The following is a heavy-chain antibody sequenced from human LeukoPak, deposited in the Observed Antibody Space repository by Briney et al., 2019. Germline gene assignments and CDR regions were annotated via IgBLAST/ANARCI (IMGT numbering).Heavy chain of an antibody. J-gene: IGHJ4*02. CDR3: ARRGVTPFDY. V-gene: IGHV5-51*01. D-gene: IGHD2-21*02. CDR2: IYPGDSDT. Sequence: GESLKISCRGSGYSFTNYWIGWVRQMPGKDLEWMAIIYPGDSDTRYSPSFQGQVTISADKSISTAYLQWSSLKASDTAMYYCARRGVTPFDYWGQGTLVTVSS. CDR1: GYSFTNYW.